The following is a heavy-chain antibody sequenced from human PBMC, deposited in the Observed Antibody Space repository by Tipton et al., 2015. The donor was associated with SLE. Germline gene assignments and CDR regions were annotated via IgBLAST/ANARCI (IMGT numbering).Heavy chain of an antibody. CDR3: ARDDGVYGSDV. CDR2: IYTSGST. CDR1: DYSISSGYY. J-gene: IGHJ6*04. D-gene: IGHD3-10*01. Sequence: GLVKPSETLPLTCAVSDYSISSGYYWSWIREPAGKGLEWIGHIYTSGSTNYNPSLKSRVTMSVDTSKKQFSLKLSSVTAADTAVYYCARDDGVYGSDVWGKGTTVTVSS. V-gene: IGHV4-4*07.